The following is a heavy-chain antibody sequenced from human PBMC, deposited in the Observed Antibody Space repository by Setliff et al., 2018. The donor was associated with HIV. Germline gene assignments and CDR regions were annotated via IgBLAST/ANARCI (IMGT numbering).Heavy chain of an antibody. V-gene: IGHV4-59*11. J-gene: IGHJ3*02. CDR2: IYSTGNT. CDR1: GGSMTGQY. D-gene: IGHD1-26*01. Sequence: SETLSLTCTVSGGSMTGQYWSWIRQPPGKGLEWIGYIYSTGNTYYSPSLKSRVTISIDTSKNQFSLKLTSVTAADTAVYYCARDQGDTPSRGDIWGQGTMVTVSS. CDR3: ARDQGDTPSRGDI.